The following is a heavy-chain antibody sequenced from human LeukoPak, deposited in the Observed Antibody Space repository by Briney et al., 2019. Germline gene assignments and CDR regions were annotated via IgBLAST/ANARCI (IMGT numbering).Heavy chain of an antibody. CDR3: ARVTEAPYYFDY. Sequence: GGPLRLSCAASGFTFSNYAMAWVRQAPGKGLEWVSSISSSSSYIYYADSVKGRFTISRDNAKNSLYLQMNSLRAEDTAVYYCARVTEAPYYFDYWGQGTLVTVSS. V-gene: IGHV3-21*01. CDR1: GFTFSNYA. CDR2: ISSSSSYI. J-gene: IGHJ4*02.